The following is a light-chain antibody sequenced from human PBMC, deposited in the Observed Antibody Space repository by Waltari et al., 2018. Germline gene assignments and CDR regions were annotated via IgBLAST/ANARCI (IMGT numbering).Light chain of an antibody. CDR2: RAA. CDR1: ENALRY. Sequence: DIQMTQSPSTLSASLGDTVTITCRSSENALRYLAWYQQRPGKAPKLLIYRAANLGIGVSSRFSGRGSGTDFTLTINNLQPDDFATYYCQQYNEYPWTFGQGTKVEIK. J-gene: IGKJ1*01. CDR3: QQYNEYPWT. V-gene: IGKV1-5*03.